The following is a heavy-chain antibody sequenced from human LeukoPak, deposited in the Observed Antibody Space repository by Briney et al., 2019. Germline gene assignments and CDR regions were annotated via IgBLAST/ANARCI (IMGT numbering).Heavy chain of an antibody. CDR1: GYTFTSYG. CDR3: ARHLGYCSSTSCFTFDY. J-gene: IGHJ4*02. V-gene: IGHV1-18*01. D-gene: IGHD2-2*01. Sequence: ASVTVSCKASGYTFTSYGISWVRQAPGQGLEWMGWISAYNGNTNYAQKLQGRVTMTTDTSTSTAYMELRSLRSDDTAVYYCARHLGYCSSTSCFTFDYWGQGTLVTVSS. CDR2: ISAYNGNT.